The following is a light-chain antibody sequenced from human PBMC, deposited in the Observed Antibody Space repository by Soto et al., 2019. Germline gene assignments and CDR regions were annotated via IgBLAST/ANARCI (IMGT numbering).Light chain of an antibody. CDR2: AAY. J-gene: IGKJ2*01. Sequence: DIQMTQFPSSLSSSVGDRATITCRASQSIRSYLNWYQQKAGKAPKLMMYAAYSLLAGIPPRFSGNASGTDFTLTISGLKPEDFATYYCQQTYSIPYTFGQGTKLEIK. CDR1: QSIRSY. V-gene: IGKV1-39*01. CDR3: QQTYSIPYT.